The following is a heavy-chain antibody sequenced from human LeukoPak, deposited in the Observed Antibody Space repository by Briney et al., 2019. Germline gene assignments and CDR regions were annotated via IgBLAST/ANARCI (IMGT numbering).Heavy chain of an antibody. CDR3: ARRAYGDDSFDY. CDR2: ITSGSSPI. D-gene: IGHD4-17*01. CDR1: GSTLRSYS. Sequence: GGSLRLSCAASGSTLRSYSMNWVRQAPGKGLEWVSYITSGSSPIYYADSVKGRFTISRDNAKNSLYLQMNSLRDEDTAVYYCARRAYGDDSFDYWGQGTLVTVSS. V-gene: IGHV3-48*02. J-gene: IGHJ4*02.